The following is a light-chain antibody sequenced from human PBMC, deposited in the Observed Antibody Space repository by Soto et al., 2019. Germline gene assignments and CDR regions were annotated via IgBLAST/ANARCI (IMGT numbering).Light chain of an antibody. CDR1: QDISNY. Sequence: DIQMTQSPSSLSASVGDRVTITCQASQDISNYLNWYQQEPGKAPKLLIYDASNLETGVPSRFSGSGSGTDFTFTISSLQSEDVAKYYCQQYDNLPLTFGGGTKVDIK. CDR3: QQYDNLPLT. J-gene: IGKJ4*01. CDR2: DAS. V-gene: IGKV1-33*01.